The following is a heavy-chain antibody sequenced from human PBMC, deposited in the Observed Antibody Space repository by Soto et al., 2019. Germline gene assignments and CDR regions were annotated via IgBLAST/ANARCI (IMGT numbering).Heavy chain of an antibody. V-gene: IGHV3-74*01. Sequence: EVQLVESGGGLVQPGGSLRLSCAASGFTFSSHWMHWARKAPGKGLVWVSRINTDGSTTTYADSVKGRFTISRDNAKNTLYLQMNSLRVEDTAVYYCARSGVGWFDPWGQGTLVTVSS. CDR3: ARSGVGWFDP. D-gene: IGHD3-10*01. J-gene: IGHJ5*02. CDR1: GFTFSSHW. CDR2: INTDGSTT.